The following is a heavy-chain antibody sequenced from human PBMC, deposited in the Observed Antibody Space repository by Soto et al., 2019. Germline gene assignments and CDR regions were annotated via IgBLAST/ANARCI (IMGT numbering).Heavy chain of an antibody. CDR1: GGSISSGDYY. CDR2: IYYSGST. V-gene: IGHV4-30-4*01. CDR3: ARDRRYCSSTSCYDGGGLYYYYGMDV. D-gene: IGHD2-2*01. Sequence: SETLSLTCTVSGGSISSGDYYWSWIRQPPGKGLEWIGYIYYSGSTYYNPSLKSRVTISVDTSKNQFSLKLSSVTAADTAVYYCARDRRYCSSTSCYDGGGLYYYYGMDVWGQGTTVTVS. J-gene: IGHJ6*02.